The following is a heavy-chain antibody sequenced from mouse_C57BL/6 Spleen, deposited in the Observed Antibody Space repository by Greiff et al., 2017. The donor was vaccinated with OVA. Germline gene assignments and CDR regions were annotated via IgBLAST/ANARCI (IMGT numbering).Heavy chain of an antibody. J-gene: IGHJ2*01. V-gene: IGHV1-80*01. CDR2: IYPGDGDT. Sequence: QVQLQQSGAELVKPGASVKISCKASGYAFSSYWMNWVKQRPGKGLEWIGQIYPGDGDTNYNGKFKGKATLTADKSSSTAYMQLSSLTSEDSAVYFCARKAAQAYYFDYWGQGTTLTVSS. CDR1: GYAFSSYW. D-gene: IGHD3-2*02. CDR3: ARKAAQAYYFDY.